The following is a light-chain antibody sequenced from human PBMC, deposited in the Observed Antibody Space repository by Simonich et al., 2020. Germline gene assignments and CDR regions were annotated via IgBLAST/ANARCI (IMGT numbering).Light chain of an antibody. CDR3: QQYYSTPYT. CDR1: QSVLYSSNNKNY. CDR2: WAS. V-gene: IGKV4-1*01. Sequence: DIVMTQSPDSLAVSLGERATINCKSSQSVLYSSNNKNYLAWYQQKPEQPPKQLIYWASTLESGVPDRFSGSGSGTDFTLPISSLQAEDVAVYYCQQYYSTPYTFGQGTKLEIK. J-gene: IGKJ2*01.